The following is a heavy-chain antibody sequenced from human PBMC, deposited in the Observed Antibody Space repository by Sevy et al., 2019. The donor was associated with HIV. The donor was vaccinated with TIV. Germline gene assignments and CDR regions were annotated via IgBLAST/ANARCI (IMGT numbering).Heavy chain of an antibody. CDR1: GDTYNNYA. CDR3: ARHRSGSAMDV. J-gene: IGHJ6*02. Sequence: ASVKVSCKTSGDTYNNYAISWVRQAPGQGLEWMGEIIPVLHKPKFALRFQGRVSITADESTTTVYMELSGLRSDDTAVYYCARHRSGSAMDVWGHGTTVTVSS. CDR2: IIPVLHKP. V-gene: IGHV1-69*10. D-gene: IGHD3-22*01.